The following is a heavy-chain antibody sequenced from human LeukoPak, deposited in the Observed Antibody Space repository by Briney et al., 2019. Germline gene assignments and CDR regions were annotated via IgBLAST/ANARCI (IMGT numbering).Heavy chain of an antibody. J-gene: IGHJ4*02. CDR3: AREGAYYDFWNGYSTAAQFDY. D-gene: IGHD3-3*01. CDR2: IHSDGSSL. Sequence: GGSLRLSCAASGFSFSSYWMHWVRQAPGKGLVWVSRIHSDGSSLDYADSVRGRFTISRDNAKNTLYLQMNSLRAEDTDVYYCAREGAYYDFWNGYSTAAQFDYWGQGTLVTVSS. CDR1: GFSFSSYW. V-gene: IGHV3-74*01.